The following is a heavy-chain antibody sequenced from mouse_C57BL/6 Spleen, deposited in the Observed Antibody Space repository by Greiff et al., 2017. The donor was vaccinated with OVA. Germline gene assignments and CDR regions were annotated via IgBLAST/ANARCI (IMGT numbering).Heavy chain of an antibody. D-gene: IGHD1-1*01. CDR2: IYPGSGST. Sequence: QVQLQQPGAELVKPGASVKMSCKASGYTFTSYWITWVKQRPGQGLEWIGDIYPGSGSTNYNETLKSKATLTVDTSSSTAYMQRSSLTSEDSAVEYCAREGVVARGYFDVWGTGTTVTVSS. CDR1: GYTFTSYW. CDR3: AREGVVARGYFDV. V-gene: IGHV1-55*01. J-gene: IGHJ1*03.